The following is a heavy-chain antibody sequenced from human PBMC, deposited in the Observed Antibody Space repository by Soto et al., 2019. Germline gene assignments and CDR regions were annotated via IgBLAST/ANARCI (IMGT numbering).Heavy chain of an antibody. V-gene: IGHV4-31*03. J-gene: IGHJ4*02. D-gene: IGHD3-22*01. Sequence: SETLSLTCTVSGGSISIGGYYWSCIRQHPGKGLEWIGYIYYSGSTYYNPSLKSRVTISVDTSKNQFSLKLSSVTAADTAVYYWARDQAAGEGSGYYYARIFDYWGQGTLVTV. CDR1: GGSISIGGYY. CDR2: IYYSGST. CDR3: ARDQAAGEGSGYYYARIFDY.